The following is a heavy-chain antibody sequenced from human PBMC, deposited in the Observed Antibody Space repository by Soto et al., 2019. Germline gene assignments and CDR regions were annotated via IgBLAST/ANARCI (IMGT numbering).Heavy chain of an antibody. Sequence: QITLKESGPTRVKPTQTLTLTCTFSGFSLSTNRVGVGWIRQPPGKTLEWLALIYWDDDKRYSPSLKSRLTITKDTSEDQVVLTMTHMDPVDTATYYCVHRAVYSGSYWDGGYFDYWGQGTLVTVSS. CDR3: VHRAVYSGSYWDGGYFDY. CDR2: IYWDDDK. V-gene: IGHV2-5*02. J-gene: IGHJ4*02. D-gene: IGHD1-26*01. CDR1: GFSLSTNRVG.